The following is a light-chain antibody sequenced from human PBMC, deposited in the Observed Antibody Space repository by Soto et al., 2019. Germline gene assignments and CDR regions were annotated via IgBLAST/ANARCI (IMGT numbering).Light chain of an antibody. CDR3: QQSYSTTWT. CDR2: AAS. Sequence: DIHITQSPSTLSPSVGDRVTITCRASQSISSWLARYQQKPGKAPKLLIYAASSLQSGVPSRFSGSGSETDFTLTISSLQPEDFATYSCQQSYSTTWTFGQGTKV. CDR1: QSISSW. V-gene: IGKV1-39*01. J-gene: IGKJ1*01.